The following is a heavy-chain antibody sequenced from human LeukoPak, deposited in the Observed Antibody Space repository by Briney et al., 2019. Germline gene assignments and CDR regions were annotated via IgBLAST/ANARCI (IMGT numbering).Heavy chain of an antibody. V-gene: IGHV1-18*01. CDR2: IIAYNGNT. Sequence: ASVKVSCKASGGTFSSYAISWVRQAPGQGLEWMGGIIAYNGNTNYAQKLQGRVTMTTDTSTSTAYMELRSLRSDDTAVYYCARVGYSYGQDYWGQGTLVTVSS. CDR1: GGTFSSYA. CDR3: ARVGYSYGQDY. J-gene: IGHJ4*02. D-gene: IGHD5-18*01.